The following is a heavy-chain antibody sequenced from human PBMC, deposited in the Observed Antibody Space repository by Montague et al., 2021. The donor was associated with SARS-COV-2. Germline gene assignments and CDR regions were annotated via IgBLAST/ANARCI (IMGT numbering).Heavy chain of an antibody. CDR1: GGSISGGGYY. J-gene: IGHJ2*01. CDR3: ARVHIVVVTAMRYFDL. V-gene: IGHV4-31*03. D-gene: IGHD2-21*02. Sequence: TLSLTCTVSGGSISGGGYYWSWIRQRPGKGLEWIGYIYYSGSTYYNPSLKSRVTISVDTSKNQFSLKLSSVTAADTAVYYCARVHIVVVTAMRYFDLWGRGTLVTVSS. CDR2: IYYSGST.